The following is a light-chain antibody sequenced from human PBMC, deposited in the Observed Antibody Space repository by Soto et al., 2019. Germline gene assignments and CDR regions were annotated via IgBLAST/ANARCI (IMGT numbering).Light chain of an antibody. CDR3: QQYNNWWT. CDR1: QSINSN. CDR2: GAS. Sequence: EIVMTQSPATLSVSPGERATLSCRASQSINSNLAWYQQKPGQTPRLLIYGASTRATGIPARFRGSGSGTDFPLTISSLQSEDFAVYYCQQYNNWWTFGQGTKVEIK. J-gene: IGKJ1*01. V-gene: IGKV3-15*01.